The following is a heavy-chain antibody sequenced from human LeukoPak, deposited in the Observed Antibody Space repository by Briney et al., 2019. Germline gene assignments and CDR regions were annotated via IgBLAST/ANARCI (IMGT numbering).Heavy chain of an antibody. CDR2: INHSGST. J-gene: IGHJ4*02. D-gene: IGHD3-22*01. Sequence: SETLSLTCAVYGGSFSGYYWSRIRQPPGKGLEWIGEINHSGSTNYNPSLKSRVTISVDTSRSQFSLKLSSVTAADTAVYYCARDKRPSSGYYYFDYWGQGTLVTVSS. V-gene: IGHV4-34*01. CDR3: ARDKRPSSGYYYFDY. CDR1: GGSFSGYY.